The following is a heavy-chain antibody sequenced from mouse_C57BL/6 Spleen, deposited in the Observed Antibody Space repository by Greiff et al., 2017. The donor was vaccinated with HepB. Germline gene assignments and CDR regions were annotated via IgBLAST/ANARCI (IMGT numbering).Heavy chain of an antibody. V-gene: IGHV1-81*01. Sequence: QVQLKESGAELARPGASVKLSCKASGYTFTSYGISWVKQRTGQGLEWIGEIYPRSGNTYYNEKFKGKATLTADKSSSTAYMELRSLTSEDSAVYFCARRYDNYYAMDYWGQGTSVTVSS. CDR1: GYTFTSYG. CDR3: ARRYDNYYAMDY. D-gene: IGHD2-14*01. CDR2: IYPRSGNT. J-gene: IGHJ4*01.